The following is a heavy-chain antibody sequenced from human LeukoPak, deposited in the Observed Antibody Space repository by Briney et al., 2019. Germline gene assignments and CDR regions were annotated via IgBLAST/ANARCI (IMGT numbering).Heavy chain of an antibody. Sequence: PGGSLRLSCAASGFTFSSYEMIWVRQAPGKGLEWVSYISSSGSTIYYADSEKGRFTISRDNAKNSLYLQMNSLRAEDTAVYYCYGRYNWFDPWGQGTLVTVSS. CDR3: YGRYNWFDP. CDR2: ISSSGSTI. V-gene: IGHV3-48*03. J-gene: IGHJ5*02. D-gene: IGHD3-10*02. CDR1: GFTFSSYE.